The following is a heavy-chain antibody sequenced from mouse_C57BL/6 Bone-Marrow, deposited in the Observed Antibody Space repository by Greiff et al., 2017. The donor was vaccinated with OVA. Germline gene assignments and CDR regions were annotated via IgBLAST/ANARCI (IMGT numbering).Heavy chain of an antibody. V-gene: IGHV10-3*01. Sequence: EVQVVESGGGLVQPKGSLKLSCAASGFTFNTYAMHWVRQAPGKGLEWVARIRSKSSNYATYYADSVKDRFTISRDDSQSMLYLQMNNLKTEDTAMYYCVRAPLYYGSSYEYFDVWGTGTTVTVSS. CDR1: GFTFNTYA. CDR3: VRAPLYYGSSYEYFDV. CDR2: IRSKSSNYAT. J-gene: IGHJ1*03. D-gene: IGHD1-1*01.